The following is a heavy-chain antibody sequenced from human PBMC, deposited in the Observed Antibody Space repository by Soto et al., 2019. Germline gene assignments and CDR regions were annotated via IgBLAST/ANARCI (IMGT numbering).Heavy chain of an antibody. CDR3: ARRGSGKRYYYGMDV. J-gene: IGHJ6*02. D-gene: IGHD3-10*01. CDR1: GYSFTSYW. CDR2: IDPSDSYT. V-gene: IGHV5-10-1*01. Sequence: GESLKISCKGSGYSFTSYWISWVRQMPGKGLEWMGRIDPSDSYTNYSPSFQGHVTISADKSISTAYLQWSSLKASDTAMYYCARRGSGKRYYYGMDVWGQGTTVTSP.